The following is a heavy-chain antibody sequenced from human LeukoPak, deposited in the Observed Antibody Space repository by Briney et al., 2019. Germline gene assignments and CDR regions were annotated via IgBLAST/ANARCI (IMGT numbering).Heavy chain of an antibody. CDR1: GFTFSSYG. V-gene: IGHV3-30*03. J-gene: IGHJ4*02. CDR2: ISYDGSNK. Sequence: GRSLRLSCAASGFTFSSYGMHWVRQAPGKGLEWVAVISYDGSNKYYADSVKGRFTISRDNSKNTLYLQMNSLRAEDTAVYYCATRGGIAAAGTMGVDYWGQGTLVTVSS. D-gene: IGHD6-13*01. CDR3: ATRGGIAAAGTMGVDY.